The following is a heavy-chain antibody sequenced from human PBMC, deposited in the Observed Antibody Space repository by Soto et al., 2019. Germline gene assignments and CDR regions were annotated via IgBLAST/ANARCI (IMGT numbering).Heavy chain of an antibody. CDR1: GYTFTRYD. Sequence: QVQLVQSGAEVKKPGASVKVSCKASGYTFTRYDINWVRQATGQGLEWMGWMNPNSGNTGYAQKVQGRVTMTRNTSISTAYMELSSLRSEDTAVYYCARWPDGYYYYGMDVWGQGTTVTVSS. CDR2: MNPNSGNT. CDR3: ARWPDGYYYYGMDV. J-gene: IGHJ6*02. V-gene: IGHV1-8*01.